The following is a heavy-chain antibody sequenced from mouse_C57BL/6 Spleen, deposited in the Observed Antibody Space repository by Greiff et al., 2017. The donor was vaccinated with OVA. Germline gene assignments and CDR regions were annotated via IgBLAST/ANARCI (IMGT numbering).Heavy chain of an antibody. V-gene: IGHV5-4*01. Sequence: DVHLVESGGGLVKPGGSLKLSCAASGFTFSSYAMSWVRQTPEKRLEWVATISDGGSYTYYPDNVKGRFTISRDNAKNNLYLQMSHLKSEDTAMYYCAREGNYNFDYWGQGTTLTVSS. CDR1: GFTFSSYA. CDR3: AREGNYNFDY. D-gene: IGHD2-1*01. CDR2: ISDGGSYT. J-gene: IGHJ2*01.